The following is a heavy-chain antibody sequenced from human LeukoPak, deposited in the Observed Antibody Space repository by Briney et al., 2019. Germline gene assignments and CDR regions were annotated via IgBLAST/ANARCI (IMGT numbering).Heavy chain of an antibody. Sequence: PGRSLRLSCAASGFTFSSYGMHWVRQAPGKGLEWVAVISCDGSNKYYADSVKGRFTISRDNSKNTLYLQMNSLRAEDTAVYYCARDLVVGATYHYGFDYWGQGTLVTVSS. CDR3: ARDLVVGATYHYGFDY. CDR1: GFTFSSYG. D-gene: IGHD1-26*01. CDR2: ISCDGSNK. J-gene: IGHJ4*02. V-gene: IGHV3-30*03.